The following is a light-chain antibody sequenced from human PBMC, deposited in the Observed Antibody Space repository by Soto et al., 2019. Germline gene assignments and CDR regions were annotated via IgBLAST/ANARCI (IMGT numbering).Light chain of an antibody. CDR1: QTVSSY. CDR3: QQRSNWPSVWT. CDR2: DES. Sequence: EIVLTQSPSTLSVSLWERVTLSCRASQTVSSYLAWYQQKPGHAPRLLIYDESTSAASMPARFSGSGCGTDFTLTISSIELEDFEVYYCQQRSNWPSVWTFGQGTKVDIK. J-gene: IGKJ1*01. V-gene: IGKV3-11*01.